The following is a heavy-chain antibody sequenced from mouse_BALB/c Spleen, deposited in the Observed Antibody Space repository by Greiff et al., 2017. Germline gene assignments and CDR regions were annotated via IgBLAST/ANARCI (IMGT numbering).Heavy chain of an antibody. D-gene: IGHD1-1*01. CDR3: ARSAVVPYYAMDY. CDR2: ISSGSSTI. Sequence: EVQLVESGGGLVQPGGSRKLSCAASGFTFSSFGMHWVRQAPEKGLEWVAYISSGSSTIYYADTVKGRFTISRDNPKNTLFLQMTSLRSEDTAMYYCARSAVVPYYAMDYWGQGTSVTVSS. J-gene: IGHJ4*01. CDR1: GFTFSSFG. V-gene: IGHV5-17*02.